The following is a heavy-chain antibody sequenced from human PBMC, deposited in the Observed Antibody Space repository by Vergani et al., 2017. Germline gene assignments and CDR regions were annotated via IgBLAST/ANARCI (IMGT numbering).Heavy chain of an antibody. CDR2: IYYSGST. D-gene: IGHD1-1*01. V-gene: IGHV4-59*01. CDR1: GGSISSYY. CDR3: ARGGPPGTWFDP. Sequence: QVQLQESGPGLVKPSETLSLTCTVSGGSISSYYWSWIRQPPGKGLEWIGYIYYSGSTNCNPSLKSRVTISVDTSKNQFSLKLSSVTAADTAVYYCARGGPPGTWFDPWGQGTLVTVSS. J-gene: IGHJ5*02.